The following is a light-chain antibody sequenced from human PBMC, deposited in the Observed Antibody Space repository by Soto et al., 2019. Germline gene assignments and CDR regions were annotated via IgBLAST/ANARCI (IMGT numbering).Light chain of an antibody. V-gene: IGKV3-20*01. Sequence: EVVLTQSPGALSLSPGERATLSCRASHSVDSSYFAWYQQRPGQAPRLLIYETSSRATGIPDRFSGSGSGTDFTLTVSRLEPEDFAVYFCQQYGSYALTFGGGTKVEIK. J-gene: IGKJ4*01. CDR2: ETS. CDR3: QQYGSYALT. CDR1: HSVDSSY.